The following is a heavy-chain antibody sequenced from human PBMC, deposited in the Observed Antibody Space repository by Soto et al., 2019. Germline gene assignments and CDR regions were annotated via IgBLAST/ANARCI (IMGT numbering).Heavy chain of an antibody. V-gene: IGHV1-18*01. CDR1: GYSFTTYG. D-gene: IGHD2-8*01. Sequence: QVQLVQSGAEVKEPGASVRVSCKASGYSFTTYGVTWVRQAPGQGLEWMGWISTYNGDTRVAQQHQGRVTLTTDTSTNAAHMELRSLRSHDTAIYHCARTEGRSTRGDYWGQGTLVTVSS. CDR3: ARTEGRSTRGDY. J-gene: IGHJ4*02. CDR2: ISTYNGDT.